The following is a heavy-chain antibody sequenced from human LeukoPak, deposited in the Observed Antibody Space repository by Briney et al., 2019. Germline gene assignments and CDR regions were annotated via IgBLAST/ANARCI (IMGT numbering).Heavy chain of an antibody. Sequence: SETLSLTCAVYGGSFSGYYWSWIRQPPGKGLEWIGEINHSGSTSYNPSLKSRVTMSVDTSKNQFSLKLSSVTAADTAVYYCARASPLGLNWFDPWGQGTLVTVSS. J-gene: IGHJ5*02. V-gene: IGHV4-34*01. CDR3: ARASPLGLNWFDP. D-gene: IGHD3/OR15-3a*01. CDR1: GGSFSGYY. CDR2: INHSGST.